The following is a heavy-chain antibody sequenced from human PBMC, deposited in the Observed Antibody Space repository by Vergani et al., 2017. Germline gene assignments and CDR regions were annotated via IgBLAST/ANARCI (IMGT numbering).Heavy chain of an antibody. V-gene: IGHV3-30*02. CDR1: GFSFSTYG. D-gene: IGHD4-11*01. Sequence: QVQLAESGGGVVQPGGSLTLSCAASGFSFSTYGMHWVRQPPGKGLAWVAFVRNDGGDRYCADSVEGRFTISKDNSRNTVYLQMNSLRAEDTALDYCTKAKTMTTATTRASEYWGQGTLVTVSS. CDR2: VRNDGGDR. CDR3: TKAKTMTTATTRASEY. J-gene: IGHJ4*02.